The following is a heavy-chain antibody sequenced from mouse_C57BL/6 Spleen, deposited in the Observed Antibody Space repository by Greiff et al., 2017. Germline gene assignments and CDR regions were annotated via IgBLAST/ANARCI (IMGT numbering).Heavy chain of an antibody. V-gene: IGHV1-15*01. J-gene: IGHJ4*01. CDR2: IDPETGGT. Sequence: VQLQQSGAELVRPGASVTLSCKASGYTFTDYEMHWVKQTPVHGLEWIGAIDPETGGTAYNQKFKGKAILTADKSSSTAYMELRGLTSEDSAVYYCPWGNYAMDYWGQGTSVTVSS. CDR1: GYTFTDYE. CDR3: PWGNYAMDY.